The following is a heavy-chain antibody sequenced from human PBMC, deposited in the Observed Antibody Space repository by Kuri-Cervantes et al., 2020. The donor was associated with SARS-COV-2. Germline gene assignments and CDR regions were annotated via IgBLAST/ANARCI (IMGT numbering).Heavy chain of an antibody. CDR2: IYPGDSDT. J-gene: IGHJ4*02. CDR1: GYSFTSYW. Sequence: GGSLRLSCKGSGYSFTSYWIGWVRQMPGKGLEWMGIIYPGDSDTRYSPSFQGQVTISADKSISTAYLQWSSLKASDTAMYYCARLNSSWYPHYFDYWGQRTLVTVSS. D-gene: IGHD6-13*01. V-gene: IGHV5-51*01. CDR3: ARLNSSWYPHYFDY.